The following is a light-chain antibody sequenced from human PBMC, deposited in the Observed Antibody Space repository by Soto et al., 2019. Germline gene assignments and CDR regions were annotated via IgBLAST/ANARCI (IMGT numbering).Light chain of an antibody. CDR2: GAS. J-gene: IGKJ4*01. CDR1: QSVSSN. V-gene: IGKV3-15*01. Sequence: EIVMTQSPATLSVSPGERATLSCRASQSVSSNLAWYQQKPGQAPRLLIYGASTRATGIPAMFSGSGSGTGFTLTISSLQSEDFAVYYCQQYNNWLAFGGGTKVDIK. CDR3: QQYNNWLA.